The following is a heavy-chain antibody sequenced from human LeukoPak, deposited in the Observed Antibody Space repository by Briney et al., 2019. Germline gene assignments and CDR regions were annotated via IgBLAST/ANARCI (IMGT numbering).Heavy chain of an antibody. CDR1: GFTFSSYG. Sequence: PGGSLRLSCAASGFTFSSYGMHWVRQAPGKGLEWVAVISYDGSNKYYADSVKGRFTISRDNSKNTLYLQMNSLRAEDTAVYYCAKDFAYQLLSRWFDPWGQGTLVTVSS. CDR3: AKDFAYQLLSRWFDP. D-gene: IGHD2-2*01. V-gene: IGHV3-30*18. J-gene: IGHJ5*02. CDR2: ISYDGSNK.